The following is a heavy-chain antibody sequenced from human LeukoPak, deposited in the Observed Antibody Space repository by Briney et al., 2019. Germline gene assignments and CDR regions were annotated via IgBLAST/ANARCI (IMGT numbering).Heavy chain of an antibody. Sequence: GGSLRLSCAASGFTFSSYWMTWVRQAPGKGLEWVANIKQDGSQKFYLDSVKGRFTISRDNAKESLFLQMNSLRAEDTAVYYCARHYDSTAYSLDYWGQGTLVTVSS. CDR3: ARHYDSTAYSLDY. V-gene: IGHV3-7*01. D-gene: IGHD3-22*01. J-gene: IGHJ4*02. CDR1: GFTFSSYW. CDR2: IKQDGSQK.